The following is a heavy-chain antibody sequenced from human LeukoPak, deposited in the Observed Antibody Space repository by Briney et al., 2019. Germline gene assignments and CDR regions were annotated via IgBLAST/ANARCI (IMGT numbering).Heavy chain of an antibody. D-gene: IGHD6-13*01. CDR3: AKGTRGIAAAGTSRWIRYYGMGV. CDR2: ISYDGSNK. CDR1: GFTFSSYA. J-gene: IGHJ6*02. V-gene: IGHV3-30-3*01. Sequence: GGSPRLSCAASGFTFSSYAMHWVRQAPGKGLEWVAVISYDGSNKYYADSVKGRFTISRDNSKNTLYLQMNSLRAEDTAVYYCAKGTRGIAAAGTSRWIRYYGMGVWGQGTTVTVSS.